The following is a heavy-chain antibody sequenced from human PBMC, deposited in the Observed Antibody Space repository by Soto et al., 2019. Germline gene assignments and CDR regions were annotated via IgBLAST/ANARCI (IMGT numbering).Heavy chain of an antibody. V-gene: IGHV3-33*01. CDR2: IWFDGSNK. J-gene: IGHJ4*02. CDR1: GFTFSRYG. Sequence: GGALRLSCAASGFTFSRYGMHWVRQAPGKGLEWVAVIWFDGSNKFYADSVKGRFTISRDNSKNTVSLQMNSLRDEDSAAYYCATTGPYWGQGTLVTVSS. CDR3: ATTGPY.